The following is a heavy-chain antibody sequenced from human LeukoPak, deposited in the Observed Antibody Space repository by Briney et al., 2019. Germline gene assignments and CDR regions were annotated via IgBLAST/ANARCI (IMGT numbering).Heavy chain of an antibody. J-gene: IGHJ4*02. CDR1: GFMFSSYP. V-gene: IGHV3-64*01. Sequence: LPGGSLRLPCAASGFMFSSYPMHWVRQAPGKRLEYVSAIVSNGGSTYYANSVKGRFTISRDNSNKMVYLQMGSLRAEDMAVYYCARGRNFDYWGQGTLVTVSS. CDR3: ARGRNFDY. CDR2: IVSNGGST.